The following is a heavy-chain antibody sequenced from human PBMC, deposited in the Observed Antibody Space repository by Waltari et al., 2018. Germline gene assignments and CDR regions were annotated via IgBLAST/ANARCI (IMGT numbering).Heavy chain of an antibody. Sequence: QVQLVQSGAEVQTPGDSVTVSCKASGYSFTGYYMHWVRQAPGQGLEWMGRINPNSGGTNYAQKFQGRVTMTRDTSISTAYMELSRLRSDYTAVYYCARLLGSSFDYWGQGTLVTVSS. CDR1: GYSFTGYY. D-gene: IGHD3-10*01. CDR3: ARLLGSSFDY. J-gene: IGHJ4*02. CDR2: INPNSGGT. V-gene: IGHV1-2*06.